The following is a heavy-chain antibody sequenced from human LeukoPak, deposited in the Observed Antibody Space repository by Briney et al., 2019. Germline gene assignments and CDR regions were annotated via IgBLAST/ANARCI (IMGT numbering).Heavy chain of an antibody. V-gene: IGHV3-30-3*01. CDR2: ISYHGSNE. J-gene: IGHJ4*02. CDR1: GFTFSTFA. CDR3: ARVNSNNFDY. Sequence: GGSLRLSCAASGFTFSTFAMHWVRQAPGKGLEWVAVISYHGSNEYYADSVKGRFTISRDNSKNALYLQMNSLRVEDTAVYYCARVNSNNFDYWGQGTLVTVSS. D-gene: IGHD1/OR15-1a*01.